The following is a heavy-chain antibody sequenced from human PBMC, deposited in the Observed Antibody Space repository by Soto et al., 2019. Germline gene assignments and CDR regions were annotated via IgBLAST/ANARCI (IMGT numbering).Heavy chain of an antibody. Sequence: SDTLSPTCAVSGGSISSGGYSWSWIRQPPGKGLEWIGYIYHSGSTYYNPSLKSRVTISVDRSKNQFSLKLSSVTAADTAVYFCARDDDRLMDVWGQGTTLSISS. CDR3: ARDDDRLMDV. CDR1: GGSISSGGYS. J-gene: IGHJ6*02. V-gene: IGHV4-30-2*01. D-gene: IGHD3-22*01. CDR2: IYHSGST.